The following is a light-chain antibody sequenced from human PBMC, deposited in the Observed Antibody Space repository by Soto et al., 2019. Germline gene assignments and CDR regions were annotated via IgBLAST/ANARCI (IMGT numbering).Light chain of an antibody. CDR1: QSVSSSY. CDR3: QQYCSSPHT. J-gene: IGKJ2*01. V-gene: IGKV3-20*01. Sequence: EIVLTQSPGTLSLSPGERATLSCRASQSVSSSYLAWYQHKPGQAPRRLIYGASSRATGIPDRFSGSGSGTDFTLTISRLEPEDFAVYYCQQYCSSPHTFGQGTKLEIK. CDR2: GAS.